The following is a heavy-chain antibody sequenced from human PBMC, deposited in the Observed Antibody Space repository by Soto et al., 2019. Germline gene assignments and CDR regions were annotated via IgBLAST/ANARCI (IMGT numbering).Heavy chain of an antibody. CDR3: AERPRRVVASHGDYFDC. Sequence: GGSLRVRWGAAGGTVSGHARSRVRQATGKGLEWVSASSGSGGSTYYADSVKGRFTIYRDNSKNTLYLQMHSLRDEDTAVYYCAERPRRVVASHGDYFDCWGQGTLVTVSS. CDR1: GGTVSGHA. D-gene: IGHD2-15*01. J-gene: IGHJ4*02. V-gene: IGHV3-23*01. CDR2: SSGSGGST.